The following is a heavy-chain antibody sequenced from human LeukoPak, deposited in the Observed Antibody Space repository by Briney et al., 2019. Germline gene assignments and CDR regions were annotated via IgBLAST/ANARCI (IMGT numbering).Heavy chain of an antibody. CDR2: IHYSGST. J-gene: IGHJ4*02. Sequence: SETLSLTCTVSGGSISGFYWSWLRQPPGKGLEWIGYIHYSGSTNYNPSLKSRVTISVDTSKNQFSLKLNSVTAADTAVYYCARQNNDYPYYFDYWGQGTLVTVSS. V-gene: IGHV4-59*08. CDR3: ARQNNDYPYYFDY. CDR1: GGSISGFY. D-gene: IGHD4-11*01.